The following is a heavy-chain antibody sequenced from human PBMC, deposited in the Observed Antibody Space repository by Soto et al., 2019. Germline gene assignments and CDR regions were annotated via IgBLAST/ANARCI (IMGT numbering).Heavy chain of an antibody. CDR1: GGTFSSYA. CDR3: ARVTAAAAGDYFDY. D-gene: IGHD6-13*01. V-gene: IGHV1-69*13. CDR2: IIPIFGTA. Sequence: GASVKVSCKASGGTFSSYAISWVRQAPGQGLEWMGGIIPIFGTANYAQKFQGRVTITADESTSTAYMELSSLRSEDTAVYYCARVTAAAAGDYFDYWGQGTLVTVSS. J-gene: IGHJ4*02.